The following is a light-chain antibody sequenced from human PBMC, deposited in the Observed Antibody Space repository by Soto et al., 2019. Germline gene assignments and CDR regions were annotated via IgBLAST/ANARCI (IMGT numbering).Light chain of an antibody. V-gene: IGKV3-20*01. CDR3: QQYGSSPSVT. CDR2: GAS. CDR1: QSVSSSY. J-gene: IGKJ1*01. Sequence: EVVLTQSPGTLSLSPEERATLSCRASQSVSSSYLAWYQQKPGQAPRLLIYGASSRATGIPDRFSGSGSGTDFTLTISRLEPEDFAVYYCQQYGSSPSVTLGQGTKVDVK.